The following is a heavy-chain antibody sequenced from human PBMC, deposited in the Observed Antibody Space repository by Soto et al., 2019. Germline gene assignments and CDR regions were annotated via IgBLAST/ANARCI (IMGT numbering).Heavy chain of an antibody. Sequence: ASVKVSCKASGYTFTGYYMHWVRQAPGQGLEWMGWINPNSGGTNYAQKFQGRVTITADESTSTAYMELSSLRSEDTAVYYCASGGVIVGARDAFDIWGQGTMVTVSS. CDR2: INPNSGGT. D-gene: IGHD1-26*01. J-gene: IGHJ3*02. CDR3: ASGGVIVGARDAFDI. CDR1: GYTFTGYY. V-gene: IGHV1-2*02.